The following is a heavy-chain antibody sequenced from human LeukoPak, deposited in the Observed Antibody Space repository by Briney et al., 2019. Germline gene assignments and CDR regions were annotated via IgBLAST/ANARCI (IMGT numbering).Heavy chain of an antibody. CDR2: IYTSGST. V-gene: IGHV4-4*07. J-gene: IGHJ6*02. Sequence: SETLSLTCTVSGGSISSYYWSWIRQPAGKGLEWIGRIYTSGSTYYNPSLKSRVTISVDTSKNQFSLKLSSVTAADTAVYYCARDAPSRVRGPQLRNYYYGMDVWGQGTTVTVSS. D-gene: IGHD2-2*01. CDR1: GGSISSYY. CDR3: ARDAPSRVRGPQLRNYYYGMDV.